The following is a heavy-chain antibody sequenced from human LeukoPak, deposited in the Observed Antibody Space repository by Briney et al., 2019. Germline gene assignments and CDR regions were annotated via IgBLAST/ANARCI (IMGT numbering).Heavy chain of an antibody. J-gene: IGHJ6*02. CDR3: ARGRGNYYYYGMDV. CDR1: GFTFSAYH. D-gene: IGHD1-26*01. CDR2: ISTTGTTI. V-gene: IGHV3-48*01. Sequence: GGSLRLSCAASGFTFSAYHINWVRQAPGKGLEWISYISTTGTTIHYADSVKGRFAISRDNAKSSLYLQMNSLRVEDTAVYYCARGRGNYYYYGMDVWGQGTTVTVSS.